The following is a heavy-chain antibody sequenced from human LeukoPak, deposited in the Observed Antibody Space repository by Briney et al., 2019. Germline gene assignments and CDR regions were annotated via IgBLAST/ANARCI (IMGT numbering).Heavy chain of an antibody. Sequence: ASVKVSCKASGYTFTGYYMHWVRQAPGQGLEWMGWINPNSGGTNYAQKLQGRVTMTRDTSISTAYMELSRLRSDDTAVYYCARALCSGGSYYYYYGMDVWGQGTTVTVSS. V-gene: IGHV1-2*02. J-gene: IGHJ6*02. CDR1: GYTFTGYY. D-gene: IGHD2-15*01. CDR3: ARALCSGGSYYYYYGMDV. CDR2: INPNSGGT.